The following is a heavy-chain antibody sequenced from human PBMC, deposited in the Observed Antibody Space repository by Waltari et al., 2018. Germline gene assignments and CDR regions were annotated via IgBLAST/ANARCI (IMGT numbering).Heavy chain of an antibody. CDR2: IYSGGST. CDR1: GFTVSSHY. CDR3: ARAEIAVAGFDY. V-gene: IGHV3-53*01. D-gene: IGHD6-19*01. J-gene: IGHJ4*02. Sequence: EVQLVESGGGLIQPGGSLRLSCAASGFTVSSHYMSWVRQAPGKGLEWVSVIYSGGSTYYADSVKGRFTISRDNSKNTLYLQMNSLRAEDTAVYYCARAEIAVAGFDYWGQGTLVTVSS.